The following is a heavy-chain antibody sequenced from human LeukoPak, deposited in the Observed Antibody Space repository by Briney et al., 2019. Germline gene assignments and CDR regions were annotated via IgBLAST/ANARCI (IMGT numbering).Heavy chain of an antibody. CDR3: ARVPSPDFWSGQRGNFDY. CDR1: GGSFSGYY. J-gene: IGHJ4*02. Sequence: SETLSLTCAVYGGSFSGYYWSWIRQPPGKGLEWIGEINHSGSTNYNPSLKSRVTISVDTSKNQFSLKLSSVTAADTAVYYCARVPSPDFWSGQRGNFDYWGQGTLVTVSS. CDR2: INHSGST. V-gene: IGHV4-34*01. D-gene: IGHD3-3*01.